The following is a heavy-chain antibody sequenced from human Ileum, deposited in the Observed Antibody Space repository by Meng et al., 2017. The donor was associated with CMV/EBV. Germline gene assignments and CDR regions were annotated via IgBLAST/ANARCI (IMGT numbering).Heavy chain of an antibody. Sequence: GESLKISCKGSGYSFSTYWIGWVRQMPGKGLEWMGIINPGDSDTIYSPSFQGQVTISADKSISTAYLQRSSLTASDTAIYYWARHFSGAGFSEWFFDYWGQGTLVTVSS. CDR3: ARHFSGAGFSEWFFDY. D-gene: IGHD3-3*01. CDR2: INPGDSDT. V-gene: IGHV5-51*01. J-gene: IGHJ4*02. CDR1: GYSFSTYW.